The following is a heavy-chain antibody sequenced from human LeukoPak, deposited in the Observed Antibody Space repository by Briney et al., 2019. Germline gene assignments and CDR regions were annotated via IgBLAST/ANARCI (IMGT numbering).Heavy chain of an antibody. CDR1: GFTFSSYW. Sequence: GGSLRLSCAASGFTFSSYWMSWVRQAPGKGLEWVANIKQDGSQKYYVDSVKGRFTISKDNAKNSLYLQMNSLRAEDTAVYYCAKGTTILKDYWGQGTLVTVSS. CDR2: IKQDGSQK. CDR3: AKGTTILKDY. V-gene: IGHV3-7*01. J-gene: IGHJ4*02. D-gene: IGHD1-1*01.